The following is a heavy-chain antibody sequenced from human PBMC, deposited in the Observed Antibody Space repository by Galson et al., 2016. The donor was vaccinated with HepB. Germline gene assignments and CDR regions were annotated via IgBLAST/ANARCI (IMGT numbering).Heavy chain of an antibody. J-gene: IGHJ4*02. V-gene: IGHV3-30*04. CDR2: ISYEGSKK. Sequence: SLRLSCAASGFTFSSYTIHWVRQAPGKGLEWVAVISYEGSKKYYADSVKDRFTISRDNSNNTLYLQMNSLRAEDTAVYYCAREGDESSWYSSSWYQEQTPRYIGYWGQGTLVTVSS. D-gene: IGHD6-13*01. CDR1: GFTFSSYT. CDR3: AREGDESSWYSSSWYQEQTPRYIGY.